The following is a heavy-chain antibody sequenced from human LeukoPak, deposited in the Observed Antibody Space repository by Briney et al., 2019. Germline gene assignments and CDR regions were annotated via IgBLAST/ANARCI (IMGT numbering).Heavy chain of an antibody. Sequence: PGGSLRLSCAASGFTFTSYSMNWVRQAPGKGLEWISYISVSSSTIYYADSVRGRFTISRDNAKNSLYLQMNSLRAEVAAVYYCAPGYCTSSSCSHYFNYWGQGTLVTVSS. J-gene: IGHJ4*02. D-gene: IGHD2-2*01. CDR2: ISVSSSTI. CDR1: GFTFTSYS. CDR3: APGYCTSSSCSHYFNY. V-gene: IGHV3-48*01.